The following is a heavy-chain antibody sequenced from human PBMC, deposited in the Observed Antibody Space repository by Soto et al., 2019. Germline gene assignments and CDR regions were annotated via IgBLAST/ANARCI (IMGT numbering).Heavy chain of an antibody. CDR2: ISYDGSNK. D-gene: IGHD3-22*01. J-gene: IGHJ6*02. CDR3: AKDLNYYASSGYFTRYYYYGMDV. V-gene: IGHV3-30*18. CDR1: GFTFSSYG. Sequence: QVQLVESGGGVVQPGRSLRLSCAASGFTFSSYGMHWVRQAPGKGLEWVAGISYDGSNKYYADSVKGRFTISRDNSKNTLYLQMNSLRAEDTAVYYCAKDLNYYASSGYFTRYYYYGMDVWGQGTTVTVSS.